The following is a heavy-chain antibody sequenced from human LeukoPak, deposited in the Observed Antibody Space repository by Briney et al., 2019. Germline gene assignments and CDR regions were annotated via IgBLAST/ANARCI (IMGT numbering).Heavy chain of an antibody. CDR1: GGSFSGYY. J-gene: IGHJ2*01. Sequence: SETLSLTCAVYGGSFSGYYWSWIRQPPGKGLEWIGEINHSGSTNYNPSLKSRVTISVDTSKNQFSLKLSSVTAADTAVYYCAGGRYSYGPYYWYFDLWGRGTLVTVSS. V-gene: IGHV4-34*01. CDR2: INHSGST. D-gene: IGHD5-18*01. CDR3: AGGRYSYGPYYWYFDL.